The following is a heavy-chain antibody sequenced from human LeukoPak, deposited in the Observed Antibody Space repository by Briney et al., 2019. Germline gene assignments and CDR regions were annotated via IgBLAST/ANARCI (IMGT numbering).Heavy chain of an antibody. J-gene: IGHJ4*02. CDR1: GFIFSSSA. D-gene: IGHD1-26*01. V-gene: IGHV3-23*01. CDR3: ARKMGATHAFDY. CDR2: ISGSGGST. Sequence: GGSLRLSCAAAGFIFSSSAMSWVRQAPGKGLEWVSSISGSGGSTSTSDPVKGRFTISRDNSTNTLYLLMNSLKAEDTALYYCARKMGATHAFDYWGQGNLVAVSS.